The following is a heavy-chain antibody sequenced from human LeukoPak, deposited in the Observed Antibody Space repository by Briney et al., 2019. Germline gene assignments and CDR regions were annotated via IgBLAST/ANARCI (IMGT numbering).Heavy chain of an antibody. D-gene: IGHD3-10*01. Sequence: SETLSLTRTVSGGSISSYYWSWIRQPPGKGLEWIGYIYYSGSTNYNPSLKSRVTISVDTSKNQFSLRLSSVTAADTAVYYCARSMVRGVINPWGQGTLVTVSS. CDR1: GGSISSYY. CDR2: IYYSGST. J-gene: IGHJ5*02. V-gene: IGHV4-59*01. CDR3: ARSMVRGVINP.